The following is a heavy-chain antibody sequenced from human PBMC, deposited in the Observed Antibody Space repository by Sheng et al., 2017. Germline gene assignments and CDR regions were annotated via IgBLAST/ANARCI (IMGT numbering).Heavy chain of an antibody. V-gene: IGHV3-7*01. J-gene: IGHJ5*02. D-gene: IGHD3-16*01. CDR2: IKHDGSEK. CDR3: ARDRGGGWFDP. Sequence: EVQLVESGGGLVQPGGSLRLSCAASGFTFSSYWMSWVRQAPGKGLEWVANIKHDGSEKYFVDSVKGRFTISRDNAKNSLYLQMNSLRAEDTTVYYCARDRGGGWFDPGAREPWSPSPQ. CDR1: GFTFSSYW.